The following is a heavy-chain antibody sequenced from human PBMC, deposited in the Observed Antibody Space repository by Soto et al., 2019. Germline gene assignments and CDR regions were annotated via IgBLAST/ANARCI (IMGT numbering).Heavy chain of an antibody. CDR3: ARDLDSSGYYPGMDY. D-gene: IGHD3-22*01. J-gene: IGHJ4*02. Sequence: AAVKVSCKASGYTFTSYYMHWVRQAPGQGLEWMGIINPSGGSTSYAQKFQGRVTMTRDTSTSTVYMELSSLRSEDTAVYYCARDLDSSGYYPGMDYWGQGTLVTVSS. V-gene: IGHV1-46*01. CDR1: GYTFTSYY. CDR2: INPSGGST.